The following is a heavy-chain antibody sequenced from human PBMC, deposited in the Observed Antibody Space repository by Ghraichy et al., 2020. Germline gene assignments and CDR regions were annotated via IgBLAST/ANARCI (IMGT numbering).Heavy chain of an antibody. CDR3: ARDSYYYDSSGSYFRY. CDR1: GFTFSSYS. D-gene: IGHD3-22*01. J-gene: IGHJ4*02. V-gene: IGHV3-21*01. CDR2: ISSSSSYI. Sequence: GGSLRLSCAASGFTFSSYSMNWVRQAPGKGLEWVSSISSSSSYIYYADSVKGRFTISRDNAKNSLYLQMNSLRAEDTAVYYCARDSYYYDSSGSYFRYWGQGTLVTVSS.